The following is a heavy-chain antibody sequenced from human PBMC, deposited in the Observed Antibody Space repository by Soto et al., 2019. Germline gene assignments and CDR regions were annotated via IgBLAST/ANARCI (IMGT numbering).Heavy chain of an antibody. CDR2: ITDSGGST. D-gene: IGHD3-22*01. CDR1: GFTFSTYA. CDR3: AKKQGGAVVPLSSAWLPSNWFDP. Sequence: GGSLRLSCAASGFTFSTYAMSWVRQAPGKGLEWVSDITDSGGSTYYADSVKGRFTISRDNSKNTLYLQMNSLRAEDTAVYYCAKKQGGAVVPLSSAWLPSNWFDPWGQGALVTVS. V-gene: IGHV3-23*01. J-gene: IGHJ5*02.